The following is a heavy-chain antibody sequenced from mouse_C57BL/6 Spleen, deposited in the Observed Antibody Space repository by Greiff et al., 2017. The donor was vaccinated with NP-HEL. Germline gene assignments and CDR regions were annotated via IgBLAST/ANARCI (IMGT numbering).Heavy chain of an antibody. J-gene: IGHJ2*01. CDR2: IDPSDSYT. V-gene: IGHV1-59*01. CDR3: AYGYFDY. D-gene: IGHD1-1*01. Sequence: QVQLQQPGAELVRPGTSVKLSCKASGYTFTSYWMHWVKQRPGQGLEWIGVIDPSDSYTNYNQKFKGKATLTVDTSSSTAYMQLSSLTSEDSAVYYCAYGYFDYWGQGTTLTVSS. CDR1: GYTFTSYW.